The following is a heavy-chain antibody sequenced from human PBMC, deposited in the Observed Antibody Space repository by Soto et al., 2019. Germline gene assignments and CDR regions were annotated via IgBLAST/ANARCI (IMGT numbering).Heavy chain of an antibody. J-gene: IGHJ4*02. CDR3: ARDWGYCSGGSCNGFDY. CDR1: GFTFSDYA. Sequence: GGSLRLSCAASGFTFSDYAMHWVRQAPGKGLEWVSYISSSSSTIYYADSVKGRFTISRDNAKNSLYLQMNSLRAEDTAVYYCARDWGYCSGGSCNGFDYWGQGTLVTVSS. V-gene: IGHV3-48*01. CDR2: ISSSSSTI. D-gene: IGHD2-15*01.